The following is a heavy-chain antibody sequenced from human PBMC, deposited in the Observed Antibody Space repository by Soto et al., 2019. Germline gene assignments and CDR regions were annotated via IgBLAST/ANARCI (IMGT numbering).Heavy chain of an antibody. CDR1: GFTFSSYA. J-gene: IGHJ4*02. CDR3: ARQSSGSYYGHFDY. CDR2: ISGSGGST. Sequence: EVQLLESGGGLVQPGGSLRLSCAASGFTFSSYAMSWVHQAPGKGLEWVSAISGSGGSTYYADSVKGRFTISRDNSKNTLYLQMNSLRAEDTAVYYCARQSSGSYYGHFDYWGQGTLATVSS. D-gene: IGHD1-26*01. V-gene: IGHV3-23*01.